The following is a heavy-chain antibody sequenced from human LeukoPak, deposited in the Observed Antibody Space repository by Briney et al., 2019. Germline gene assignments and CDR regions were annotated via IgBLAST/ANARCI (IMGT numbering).Heavy chain of an antibody. CDR3: ARRAVGNSYYYSMDV. V-gene: IGHV1-46*01. CDR1: GYTFTSYH. J-gene: IGHJ6*03. CDR2: INPSGGSP. Sequence: ASVKVSCKASGYTFTSYHLHWVRQAPGQGLEWMGIINPSGGSPNYAQKFQGRVTMTRDMSTSTVNMELSSLRSEDTAVYYCARRAVGNSYYYSMDVWGKGTTVTVSS. D-gene: IGHD6-19*01.